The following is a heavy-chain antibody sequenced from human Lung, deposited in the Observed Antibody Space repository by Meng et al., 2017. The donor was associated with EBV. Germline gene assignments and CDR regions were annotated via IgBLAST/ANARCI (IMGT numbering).Heavy chain of an antibody. CDR2: INAGNGNT. Sequence: QVQRVQSGAEVKKPGASVKVSCKASGYTLTSYAMHWVRQAPGQRLEWMGWINAGNGNTKYSQRFQGRVTMTRDTSTSTVYMELSSLRSEDTAVYYCARVKIAAADWGQGTLVTVSS. D-gene: IGHD6-13*01. J-gene: IGHJ4*02. CDR3: ARVKIAAAD. CDR1: GYTLTSYA. V-gene: IGHV1-3*01.